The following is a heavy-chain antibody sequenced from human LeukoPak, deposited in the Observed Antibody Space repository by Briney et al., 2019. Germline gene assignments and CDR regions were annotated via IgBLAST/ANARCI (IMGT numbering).Heavy chain of an antibody. V-gene: IGHV3-30-3*01. Sequence: PGGSLRLSCAASGFTFSSYAMHWVRQAPGKGLEWVAVISYDGSNKYYADSVKGRFTISRDNSKNTLYLQMNSLRAEDTAVYYCARQHDYGDYTTFDYWGQGTLVTVSS. J-gene: IGHJ4*02. D-gene: IGHD4-17*01. CDR3: ARQHDYGDYTTFDY. CDR1: GFTFSSYA. CDR2: ISYDGSNK.